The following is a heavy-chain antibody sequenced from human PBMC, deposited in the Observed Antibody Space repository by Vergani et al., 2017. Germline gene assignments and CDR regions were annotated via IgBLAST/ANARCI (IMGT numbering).Heavy chain of an antibody. CDR1: RGSFNSGSYY. CDR2: IHTNGVI. CDR3: ARGNPYVDFDI. D-gene: IGHD3-16*01. V-gene: IGHV4-61*02. Sequence: QVQLHQWGAGLLKPSETLALTCAVYRGSFNSGSYYWSWLRQPAGKRLEWIGRIHTNGVIHYNPSLNSRATISVDTSRNQISLKLTSVTATDTAIYFCARGNPYVDFDIWGQGTMITVSS. J-gene: IGHJ3*02.